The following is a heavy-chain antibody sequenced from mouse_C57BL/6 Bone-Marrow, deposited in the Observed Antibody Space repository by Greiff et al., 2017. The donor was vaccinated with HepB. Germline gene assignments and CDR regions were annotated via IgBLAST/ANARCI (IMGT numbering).Heavy chain of an antibody. J-gene: IGHJ2*01. CDR3: ARISYYYGSSYGYFDY. V-gene: IGHV8-8*01. CDR2: IWWDDDK. Sequence: QVTLKVSGPGILQPSQTLSLTCSFSGFSLSTFGMGVGWIRQPSGKGLEWLAHIWWDDDKYYNPALKSRLTISKDTSKNQVFLKIANVDTADTATYYCARISYYYGSSYGYFDYWGQGTTLTVSS. D-gene: IGHD1-1*01. CDR1: GFSLSTFGMG.